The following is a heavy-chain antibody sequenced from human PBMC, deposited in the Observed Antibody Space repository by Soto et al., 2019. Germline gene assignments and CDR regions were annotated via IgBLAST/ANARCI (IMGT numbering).Heavy chain of an antibody. CDR2: ISPSSSTI. CDR3: ARGSKDSYPGSRIFDF. V-gene: IGHV3-48*04. CDR1: GFTFSTYS. Sequence: EVQLVESGGGLVQPGGSLRLSCAASGFTFSTYSLNWVRQAPGKGLEWVSNISPSSSTIYYADSVKGRFTISRDNAQNSLYLQMSSLRADDSAVYFCARGSKDSYPGSRIFDFWGRGTLVTVSS. D-gene: IGHD3-10*01. J-gene: IGHJ4*02.